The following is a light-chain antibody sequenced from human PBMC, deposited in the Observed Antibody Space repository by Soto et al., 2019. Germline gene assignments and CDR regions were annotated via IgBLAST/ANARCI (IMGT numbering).Light chain of an antibody. CDR3: GAWDSSLSAYV. Sequence: QSALTQPASVSGSPGQSITISCTGTSSDIGGYNYVSWYQQYPGKAPKLMIYDNIKRPSGIRDRFSGSKSGTSATLGITGLQTGDEAAYYCGAWDSSLSAYVFGTGTKVTVL. V-gene: IGLV1-51*01. CDR2: DNI. CDR1: SSDIGGYNY. J-gene: IGLJ1*01.